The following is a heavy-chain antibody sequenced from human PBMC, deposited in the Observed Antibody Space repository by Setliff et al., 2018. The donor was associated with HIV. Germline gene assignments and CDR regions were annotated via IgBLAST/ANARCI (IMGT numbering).Heavy chain of an antibody. Sequence: TLSLTCAVSGYSITTGYQWGWIRQPPGKALEWLAVIHWNDANHYSPSLKTRLSITKDTSKNQMVLTMTNMDPVDTATYYCVHRVVWGGLDVWGQGTTVTVSS. D-gene: IGHD2-8*02. J-gene: IGHJ6*02. CDR1: GYSITTGYQW. CDR3: VHRVVWGGLDV. V-gene: IGHV2-5*01. CDR2: IHWNDAN.